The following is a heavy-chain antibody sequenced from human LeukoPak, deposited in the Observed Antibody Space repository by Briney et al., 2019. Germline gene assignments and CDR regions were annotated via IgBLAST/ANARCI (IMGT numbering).Heavy chain of an antibody. J-gene: IGHJ4*02. CDR2: ISGSGGST. V-gene: IGHV3-23*01. CDR3: AKGGDYDYVWGSYRYTYFDY. Sequence: PGGSLRLSCAGSGFTFSSYAMSWVRQAPGKGLEWVSAISGSGGSTYYADSVKGRFTISRDNSKNTLYLQMNSLRAEDTAVYYCAKGGDYDYVWGSYRYTYFDYWGQGTLVTVSS. CDR1: GFTFSSYA. D-gene: IGHD3-16*02.